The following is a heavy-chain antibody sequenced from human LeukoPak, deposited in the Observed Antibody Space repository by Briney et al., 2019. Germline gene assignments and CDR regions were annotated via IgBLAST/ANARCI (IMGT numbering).Heavy chain of an antibody. CDR3: ASRNNWNFFRSTSSDLDY. V-gene: IGHV3-23*01. D-gene: IGHD1-7*01. CDR2: ISGSGGST. CDR1: GFTFSSYA. Sequence: GGSLRLSCAASGFTFSSYAMSWVRQAPGKGLEWVSAISGSGGSTYYADSVKGRFTISRDNSKNTLYLQMNSLRAEDTAVYYCASRNNWNFFRSTSSDLDYWGQGTLVTVSS. J-gene: IGHJ4*02.